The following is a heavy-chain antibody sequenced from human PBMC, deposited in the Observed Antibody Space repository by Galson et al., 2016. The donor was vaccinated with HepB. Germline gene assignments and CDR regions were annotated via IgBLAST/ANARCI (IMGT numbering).Heavy chain of an antibody. Sequence: QSGAEVKKPGESLKISCTGSGYSFTSYWIGWVRQMPGKGLEWMGIIYPGDSDKRSSPSFQGQVTISADKSISTAHLQWSSLKASDSGMYYCARPYCSGGRCYLDYWGQGTLVTVSS. CDR1: GYSFTSYW. D-gene: IGHD2-15*01. CDR2: IYPGDSDK. V-gene: IGHV5-51*01. CDR3: ARPYCSGGRCYLDY. J-gene: IGHJ4*02.